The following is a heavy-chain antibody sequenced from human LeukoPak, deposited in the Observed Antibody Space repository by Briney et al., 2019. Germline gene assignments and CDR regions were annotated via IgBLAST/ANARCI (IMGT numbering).Heavy chain of an antibody. CDR1: GFTFSSYW. Sequence: PGGSLRLSCAASGFTFSSYWMNWVRQAPGKGLEWVASIRQDGNEKYYVDSVKGRFTISRDNTYYSLYLQMNSLRAEDTAVYYCAKDRRVDILTGYLSDWGQGTLVTVSS. CDR2: IRQDGNEK. J-gene: IGHJ4*02. CDR3: AKDRRVDILTGYLSD. D-gene: IGHD3-9*01. V-gene: IGHV3-7*01.